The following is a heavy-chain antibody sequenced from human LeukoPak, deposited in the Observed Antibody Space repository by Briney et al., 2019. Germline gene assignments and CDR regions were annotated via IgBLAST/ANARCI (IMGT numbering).Heavy chain of an antibody. Sequence: SETLSLTCTVSGGSISSYYWSWTRQPAGKGLEWIGRIYTSGSTNYNPSLKSRVTMSVDTSKNQFSLKLSSVTAADTAVYYCARDATVTPPASFDIWGQGTMVTVSS. CDR1: GGSISSYY. D-gene: IGHD4-17*01. CDR3: ARDATVTPPASFDI. CDR2: IYTSGST. J-gene: IGHJ3*02. V-gene: IGHV4-4*07.